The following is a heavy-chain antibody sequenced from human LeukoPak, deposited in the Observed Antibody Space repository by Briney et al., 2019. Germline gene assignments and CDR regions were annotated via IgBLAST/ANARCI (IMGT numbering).Heavy chain of an antibody. V-gene: IGHV1-24*01. CDR1: GYTLTELS. CDR3: ATVPSPYDSSGYYLHAFDI. CDR2: FDPEDGET. Sequence: GASVKVSCKVSGYTLTELSMHWVRQAPGKGLEWMGGFDPEDGETIYAQKFQGRVTMTEDTSTDTAYMELSGLRSEDTAVYYCATVPSPYDSSGYYLHAFDIWGQGTMVTVSS. D-gene: IGHD3-22*01. J-gene: IGHJ3*02.